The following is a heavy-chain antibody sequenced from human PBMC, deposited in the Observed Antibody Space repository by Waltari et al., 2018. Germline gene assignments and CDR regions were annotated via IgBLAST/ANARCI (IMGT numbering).Heavy chain of an antibody. CDR1: GYTFTSYA. J-gene: IGHJ5*02. Sequence: QVQLVQSGAEVKKPGASVKVSCKASGYTFTSYAMHWVRQAPGQRLEWMGWINAGNGNTKYSQKFQGRVTITRDTSASTAYMELSSLRSEDTAVYYCARSATVTTFWFDPWGQGTLVTVSS. CDR3: ARSATVTTFWFDP. CDR2: INAGNGNT. V-gene: IGHV1-3*01. D-gene: IGHD4-17*01.